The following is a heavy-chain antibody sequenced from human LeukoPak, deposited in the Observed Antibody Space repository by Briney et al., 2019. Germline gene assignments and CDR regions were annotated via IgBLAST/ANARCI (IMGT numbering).Heavy chain of an antibody. Sequence: ASVKVSCTASGYTFTSYAMHWVRQAPGQRLEWMGWLNAGNGNTKYSQKFQGRVTITRDTSASTAYMELSSLRSEDTAVYYCARDLGLLWFGEWGNWFDPWGQGTLVTVSS. J-gene: IGHJ5*02. CDR2: LNAGNGNT. V-gene: IGHV1-3*01. CDR3: ARDLGLLWFGEWGNWFDP. D-gene: IGHD3-10*01. CDR1: GYTFTSYA.